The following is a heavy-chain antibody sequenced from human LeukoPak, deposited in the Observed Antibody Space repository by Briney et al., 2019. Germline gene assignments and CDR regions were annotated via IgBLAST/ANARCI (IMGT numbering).Heavy chain of an antibody. V-gene: IGHV4-59*01. J-gene: IGHJ4*02. CDR3: ARASGYSYGYFSN. Sequence: PSETLSLTCTVSGGSISSYYWSWIRQPPGEGLEWIGYIYYSGSTNYNPSLKSRVTISVDTSKDQFSLKLSPVTAADTAVDYCARASGYSYGYFSNWGQGTLVTVSS. CDR2: IYYSGST. CDR1: GGSISSYY. D-gene: IGHD5-18*01.